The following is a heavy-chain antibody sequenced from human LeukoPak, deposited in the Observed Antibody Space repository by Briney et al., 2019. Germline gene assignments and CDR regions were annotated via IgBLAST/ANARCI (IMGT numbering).Heavy chain of an antibody. Sequence: QSGGSLRLSCATSGFSLSRNGMHWVRQAPGQGLEWVPFILSDGSYEYYADSVKGRFTISRDTSRNTLFLQMNSLRTEDTAVYYCAKDWGQVPAXISGHWG. CDR1: GFSLSRNG. J-gene: IGHJ1*01. CDR2: ILSDGSYE. CDR3: AKDWGQVPAXISGH. D-gene: IGHD2-2*01. V-gene: IGHV3-30*02.